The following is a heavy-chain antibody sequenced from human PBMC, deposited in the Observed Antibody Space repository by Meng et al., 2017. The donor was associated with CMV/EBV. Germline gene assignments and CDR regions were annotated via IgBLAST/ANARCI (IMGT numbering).Heavy chain of an antibody. V-gene: IGHV4-34*01. CDR3: ARDGVGATTGFDY. CDR1: GGSFSGYS. CDR2: INHSGST. J-gene: IGHJ4*02. D-gene: IGHD1-26*01. Sequence: SETLSLTCAVYGGSFSGYSWRRNRQPPGKGLEWIGEINHSGSTNYNPSLKSRVTISVDTTKNQFSLKLTSVTAADTAVYYCARDGVGATTGFDYWGQGTLVTVSS.